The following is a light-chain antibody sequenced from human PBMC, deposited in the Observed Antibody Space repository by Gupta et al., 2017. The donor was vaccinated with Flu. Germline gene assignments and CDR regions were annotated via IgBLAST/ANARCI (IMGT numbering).Light chain of an antibody. Sequence: GQTARITCSGDALPKQYAYWYQQKPGQAPVLVIYKDSERPAGIPERFSGSSSGTTVTLTISGVQAEDEDDYYCQSADSSGTSRVFGGGTKMT. V-gene: IGLV3-25*03. CDR1: ALPKQY. CDR3: QSADSSGTSRV. J-gene: IGLJ3*02. CDR2: KDS.